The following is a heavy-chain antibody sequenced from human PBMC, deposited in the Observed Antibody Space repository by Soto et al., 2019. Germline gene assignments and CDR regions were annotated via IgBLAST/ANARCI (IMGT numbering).Heavy chain of an antibody. V-gene: IGHV3-23*01. CDR1: GFTLSSYA. D-gene: IGHD5-18*01. J-gene: IGHJ3*02. Sequence: GGSLRLSCAASGFTLSSYAMSWVRQALGKGLEWVSAISGSGGSTYYADSVKGRFTISRDNSKNTLYLQMSSLRAEDTAVYYCANLPAMVLPGAFDIWGQGTMVTVSS. CDR3: ANLPAMVLPGAFDI. CDR2: ISGSGGST.